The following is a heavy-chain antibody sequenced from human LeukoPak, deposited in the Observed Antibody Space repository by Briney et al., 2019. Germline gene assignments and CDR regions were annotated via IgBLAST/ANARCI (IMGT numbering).Heavy chain of an antibody. V-gene: IGHV3-66*01. CDR3: ARGGGSSIAARPDFDY. J-gene: IGHJ4*02. Sequence: PGGSLRLSCAASGFIVSSNYMNWVRQAPGKGLEWVSVTFGGGSTYYADSVKGRFTISRDNSKNTLYLQMNSLRAEDTAVYYCARGGGSSIAARPDFDYWGQGTLVTVSS. CDR2: TFGGGST. D-gene: IGHD6-6*01. CDR1: GFIVSSNY.